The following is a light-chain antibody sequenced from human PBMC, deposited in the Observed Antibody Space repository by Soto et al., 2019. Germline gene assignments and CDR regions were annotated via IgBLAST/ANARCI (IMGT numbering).Light chain of an antibody. CDR2: DAS. J-gene: IGLJ1*01. CDR3: NSYTSSSTDV. CDR1: SSDVGGYDY. Sequence: QSALTQPASVSGSPGQSITISCTGTSSDVGGYDYVSWYQQHPGKAPQLIIYDASDRPSGVSYRFSGSKSGNTASLSISGLQAEDEADYYCNSYTSSSTDVFGTGTKLTVL. V-gene: IGLV2-14*03.